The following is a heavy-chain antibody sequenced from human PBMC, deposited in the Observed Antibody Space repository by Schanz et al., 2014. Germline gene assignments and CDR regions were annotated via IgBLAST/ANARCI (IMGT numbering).Heavy chain of an antibody. V-gene: IGHV1-46*01. CDR1: GYIFTSYS. Sequence: QVHLVQSGAEVKKPGASVKVSCKASGYIFTSYSMHWVRQAPGQGLEWLGIINPSGVSTSYAQRFQGRVTVTRDTSTSTVYMELSSLRSEDTAVYYCARAAYGGYTSTPLRYWGQGTLVTVSS. D-gene: IGHD5-12*01. CDR3: ARAAYGGYTSTPLRY. CDR2: INPSGVST. J-gene: IGHJ4*02.